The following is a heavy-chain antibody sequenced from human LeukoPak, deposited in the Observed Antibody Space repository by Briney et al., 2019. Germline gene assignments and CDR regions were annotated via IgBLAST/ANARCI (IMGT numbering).Heavy chain of an antibody. Sequence: GGSLRLSCAASGFTFSSYGMHWVRQAPGKGLEWVAVIWYDGSNKYYADSVKGRFIISRDNSKNTLYLQMNSLRAEDAAVYYCARDNRRFWSGYPIPLDYWGQGTLVTVSS. CDR2: IWYDGSNK. D-gene: IGHD3-3*01. V-gene: IGHV3-33*01. CDR3: ARDNRRFWSGYPIPLDY. CDR1: GFTFSSYG. J-gene: IGHJ4*02.